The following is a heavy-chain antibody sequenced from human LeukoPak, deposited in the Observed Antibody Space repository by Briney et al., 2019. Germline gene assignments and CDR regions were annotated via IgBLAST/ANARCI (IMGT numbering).Heavy chain of an antibody. D-gene: IGHD2-15*01. Sequence: GESLKISCKGSGYSFTSYWIGWVRQMPGRGLEWMGIIYPGDSDTRYSPSFQGQVTISADKSISTAYLQWSSLKASDTAMYYCARQMVVADYYYYMDVWGKGTTVTISS. J-gene: IGHJ6*03. V-gene: IGHV5-51*01. CDR3: ARQMVVADYYYYMDV. CDR1: GYSFTSYW. CDR2: IYPGDSDT.